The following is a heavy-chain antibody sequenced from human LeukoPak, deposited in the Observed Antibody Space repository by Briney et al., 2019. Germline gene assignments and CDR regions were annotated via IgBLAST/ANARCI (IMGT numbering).Heavy chain of an antibody. V-gene: IGHV4-4*02. CDR1: GGSISSSNW. Sequence: PSETLSLTCAVSGGSISSSNWWSWVRQPPGKGLEWIGEIYHSGSTNYNRSLKSRVTISVDKSKNQFSLKLSSVTAADTAVYYCARDKVYQKWEIDAFDIWGQGTMVTVSS. CDR2: IYHSGST. D-gene: IGHD1-26*01. J-gene: IGHJ3*02. CDR3: ARDKVYQKWEIDAFDI.